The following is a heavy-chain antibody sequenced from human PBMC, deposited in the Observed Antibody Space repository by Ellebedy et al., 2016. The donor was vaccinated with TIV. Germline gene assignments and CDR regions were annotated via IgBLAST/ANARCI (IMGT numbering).Heavy chain of an antibody. V-gene: IGHV4-4*07. Sequence: SETLSLTXTVSGGSISSYYWSWIRQPAGKGLEWIGRIYTSGSTNYNPSLKSRVTMSVDTSKNQFSLKLSSVTAADTAVYYCAREGSGSYYYYYGMDVWGQGTTVTASS. CDR2: IYTSGST. J-gene: IGHJ6*02. CDR3: AREGSGSYYYYYGMDV. CDR1: GGSISSYY. D-gene: IGHD1-26*01.